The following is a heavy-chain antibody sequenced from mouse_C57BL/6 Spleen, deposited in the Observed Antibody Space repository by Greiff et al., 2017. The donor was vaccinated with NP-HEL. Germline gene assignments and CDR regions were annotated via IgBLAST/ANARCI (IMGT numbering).Heavy chain of an antibody. CDR3: ARGYGSRRDYAMDD. V-gene: IGHV5-17*01. D-gene: IGHD1-1*01. CDR1: GFTFSDYG. CDR2: ISSGSSTV. J-gene: IGHJ4*01. Sequence: EVKLVESGGGLVKPGGSLKLSCAASGFTFSDYGMHWVRQAPEKGLEWVAYISSGSSTVYYADTVKGRFTISRDNAKNTLFLQMTSLRSEDTAMYYWARGYGSRRDYAMDDWGQGTSVTVSS.